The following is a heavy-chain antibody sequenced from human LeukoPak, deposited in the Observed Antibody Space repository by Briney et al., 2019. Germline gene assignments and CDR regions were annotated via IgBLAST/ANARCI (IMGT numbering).Heavy chain of an antibody. CDR3: ARRRYYDSTGYNPTYYFDY. J-gene: IGHJ4*02. Sequence: SETLSLTCTVSGDSIIGYYWSWIRQSPGKRLEWIVYIYNTLDTTYNPSLESRVTISLDMSNKQFSLRLSSVTAADTAVYYCARRRYYDSTGYNPTYYFDYWGQGILVTVSS. V-gene: IGHV4-59*01. CDR2: IYNTLDT. CDR1: GDSIIGYY. D-gene: IGHD3-22*01.